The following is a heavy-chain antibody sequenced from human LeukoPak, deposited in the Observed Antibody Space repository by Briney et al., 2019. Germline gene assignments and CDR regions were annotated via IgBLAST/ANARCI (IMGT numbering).Heavy chain of an antibody. CDR1: GFTFSSYW. Sequence: GGSPRLSCAASGFTFSSYWMSWVRQAPGKGLEWVANIKQDGSEKYYVDSVKGRFTISRDNAKNSLYLQMNSLRAEDTAVHYCARDRYYYDSSGPLRWYFDLWGRGTLVTVSS. J-gene: IGHJ2*01. CDR3: ARDRYYYDSSGPLRWYFDL. D-gene: IGHD3-22*01. V-gene: IGHV3-7*01. CDR2: IKQDGSEK.